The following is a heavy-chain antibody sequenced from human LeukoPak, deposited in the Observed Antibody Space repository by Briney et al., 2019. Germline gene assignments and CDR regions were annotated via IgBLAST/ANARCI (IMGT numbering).Heavy chain of an antibody. CDR1: GGSISNYY. Sequence: SETLSLTCNVSGGSISNYYWNWIRQPPGKGLEWIGYIYYSGSTNYNPSLKSRVTISVDTSKNQFSLKLSSVTAADTAVYYCARSVVVTAPRGWYFDLWGRGTLVTVSS. J-gene: IGHJ2*01. CDR3: ARSVVVTAPRGWYFDL. V-gene: IGHV4-59*01. CDR2: IYYSGST. D-gene: IGHD2-21*02.